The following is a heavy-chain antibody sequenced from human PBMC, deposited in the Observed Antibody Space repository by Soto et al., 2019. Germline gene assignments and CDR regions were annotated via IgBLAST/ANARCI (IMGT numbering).Heavy chain of an antibody. CDR3: ARNDYDYVWESPGGDAFDI. V-gene: IGHV4-30-4*01. CDR2: IFNTGST. D-gene: IGHD3-16*01. Sequence: TLSLTCTVSGGSISSGDYYWNWIRQPPRKGLEWIGFIFNTGSTYYNPSLKSRLTISVDMSKNQFSLRLTSVTAADTAVYYCARNDYDYVWESPGGDAFDIWGQGTMVTVSS. J-gene: IGHJ3*02. CDR1: GGSISSGDYY.